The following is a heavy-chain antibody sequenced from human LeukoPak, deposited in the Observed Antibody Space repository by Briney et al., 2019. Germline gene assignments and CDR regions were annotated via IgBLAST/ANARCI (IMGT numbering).Heavy chain of an antibody. V-gene: IGHV1-46*01. D-gene: IGHD1-7*01. Sequence: ASVKVSCKASGYTFTSYHMHWVRQAPGQGLEWMGIINPSGGSTSYAQKLQGRVTMTTDTSTSTAYMELRSLRSDDTAVYYCARVAGGGELHWFDPWGQGTLVTVSS. CDR1: GYTFTSYH. J-gene: IGHJ5*02. CDR3: ARVAGGGELHWFDP. CDR2: INPSGGST.